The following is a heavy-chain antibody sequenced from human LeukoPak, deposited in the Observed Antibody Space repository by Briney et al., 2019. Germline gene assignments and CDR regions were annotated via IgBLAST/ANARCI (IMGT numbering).Heavy chain of an antibody. V-gene: IGHV4-39*01. CDR2: IYYSGST. CDR1: GGYISSSSYY. Sequence: PSETLSLTCIVSGGYISSSSYYWGWIRQPPWKGLECIGSIYYSGSTYYNPSLKSRVTISVDTSKNQFSLKLSSVTAADTAVYYCARHGCGSRRCGFDYWGQGTLVTVSS. J-gene: IGHJ4*02. D-gene: IGHD2-15*01. CDR3: ARHGCGSRRCGFDY.